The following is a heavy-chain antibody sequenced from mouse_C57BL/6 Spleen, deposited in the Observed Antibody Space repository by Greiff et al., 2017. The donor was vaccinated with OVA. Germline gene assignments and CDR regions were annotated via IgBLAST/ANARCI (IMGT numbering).Heavy chain of an antibody. CDR2: ISYDGSN. CDR1: GYSITSGYY. CDR3: AREYGNYPLDY. Sequence: VQLKESGPGLVKPSQSLSLTCSVTGYSITSGYYWNWIRQFPGNKLEWMGYISYDGSNNYNPSLKNRISITRDTSKNQFFLKLNSVTTEDTATYYCAREYGNYPLDYWGQGTSVTVSS. J-gene: IGHJ4*01. V-gene: IGHV3-6*01. D-gene: IGHD2-10*02.